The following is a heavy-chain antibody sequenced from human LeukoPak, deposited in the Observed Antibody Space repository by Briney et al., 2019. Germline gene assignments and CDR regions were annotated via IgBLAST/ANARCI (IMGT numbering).Heavy chain of an antibody. V-gene: IGHV3-48*01. CDR1: GFTFSSYS. D-gene: IGHD6-6*01. Sequence: GGSLRLXCAASGFTFSSYSMNWVRQAPGKGLEWVSYISSSSSTIYYADSVKGRFTISRDNAKNSLYLQMNSLRAEDTAVYYCASLISIAARPGAFDYWGQGTLVTVSS. J-gene: IGHJ4*02. CDR3: ASLISIAARPGAFDY. CDR2: ISSSSSTI.